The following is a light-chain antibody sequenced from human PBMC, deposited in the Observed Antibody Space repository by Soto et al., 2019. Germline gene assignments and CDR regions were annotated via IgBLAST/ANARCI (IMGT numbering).Light chain of an antibody. CDR1: QSISSY. J-gene: IGKJ3*01. CDR3: HQRSTWPFT. V-gene: IGKV3-11*01. Sequence: EIVLTQSPATLSLSPGERATLSCRASQSISSYLAWYQQKPDQAPRLLIYAASNRATGIPARFSGSGSGTDFTLTISRLEPEDFAVYYCHQRSTWPFTFGPGTKVDIK. CDR2: AAS.